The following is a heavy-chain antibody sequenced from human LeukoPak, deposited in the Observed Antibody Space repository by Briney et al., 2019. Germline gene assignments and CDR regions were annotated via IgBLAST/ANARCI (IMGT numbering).Heavy chain of an antibody. V-gene: IGHV4-39*01. CDR3: ARRSRLYKHETTGYHDS. Sequence: SETLSLTCNVSGDYITTTNYYWAWIRQPPGKGLDWIASSVYSGNTYYNPSLKSRVSISIDTSRKQISLQLRSVSATDTAIYYCARRSRLYKHETTGYHDSWGQGTLVTVFS. CDR2: SVYSGNT. J-gene: IGHJ4*02. D-gene: IGHD3-9*01. CDR1: GDYITTTNYY.